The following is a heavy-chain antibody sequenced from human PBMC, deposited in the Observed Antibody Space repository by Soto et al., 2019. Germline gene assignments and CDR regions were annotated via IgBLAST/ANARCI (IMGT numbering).Heavy chain of an antibody. J-gene: IGHJ4*02. CDR3: AKTRQAPVGTHFFDL. CDR2: VSADGVSS. V-gene: IGHV3-23*01. Sequence: AVGSLRLSCEGSGFTFSSFAMGWVRQAPGKGLEWLSSVSADGVSSFSADSVRGRLRVSRDNSKNTLFLQMRFLRVEDTAVYYCAKTRQAPVGTHFFDLWGQGTQVTVSS. CDR1: GFTFSSFA.